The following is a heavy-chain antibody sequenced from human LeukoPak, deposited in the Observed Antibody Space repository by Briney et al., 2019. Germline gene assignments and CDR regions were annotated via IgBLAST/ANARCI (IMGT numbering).Heavy chain of an antibody. CDR2: INHSGST. J-gene: IGHJ6*03. D-gene: IGHD3-3*01. V-gene: IGHV4-34*01. CDR1: GGSFSGYY. CDR3: ARLNGKSVGFWSGPYYMDV. Sequence: PSETLSLTCAVYGGSFSGYYWSWIRQPPGKGLEWIGEINHSGSTNYNPSLKSRVTISVDTSKNRFSLKLSSVTAADTAVYYCARLNGKSVGFWSGPYYMDVWGKGTTVTVSS.